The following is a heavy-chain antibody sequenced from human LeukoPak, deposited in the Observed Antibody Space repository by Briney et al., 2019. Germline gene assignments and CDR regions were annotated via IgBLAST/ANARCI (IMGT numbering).Heavy chain of an antibody. V-gene: IGHV3-23*01. CDR2: ISDSGGTT. CDR1: GFTFTNIA. CDR3: ARYGGNSSFDY. Sequence: GGSLRLSCAASGFTFTNIAMSWVRQAPGKGLEWVSLISDSGGTTYYADSVKGRFTISRDNSKNTLYLQMNSLRAEDTAVYYCARYGGNSSFDYWGQGTLVTVSS. D-gene: IGHD4-23*01. J-gene: IGHJ4*02.